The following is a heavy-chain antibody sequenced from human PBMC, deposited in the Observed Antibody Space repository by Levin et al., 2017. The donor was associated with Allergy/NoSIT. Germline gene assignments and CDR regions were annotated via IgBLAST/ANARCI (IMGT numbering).Heavy chain of an antibody. J-gene: IGHJ4*02. CDR1: GGSISNYY. D-gene: IGHD5-24*01. Sequence: SQTLSLTCTVSGGSISNYYWNWIRQPPGKGLEWIGYIYYTGSTNYNPSLKSRVTISVDTSKNQFSLKLSSVTAADTAVYYCARGRDGYTQSDYWGQGTLVAVSS. V-gene: IGHV4-59*01. CDR3: ARGRDGYTQSDY. CDR2: IYYTGST.